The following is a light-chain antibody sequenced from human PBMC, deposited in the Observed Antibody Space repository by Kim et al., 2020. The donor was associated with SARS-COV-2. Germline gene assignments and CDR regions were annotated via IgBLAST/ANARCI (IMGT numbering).Light chain of an antibody. CDR1: RSNIGAGYD. V-gene: IGLV1-40*01. J-gene: IGLJ2*01. Sequence: RVTIPCTGGRSNIGAGYDVHWYQQLPGTAPKLLIYGNTNRPSGVPDRFSGSKSGTSASLAITGLQAEDEADYYCQSFDSSLSGVVFGGGTQLTVL. CDR2: GNT. CDR3: QSFDSSLSGVV.